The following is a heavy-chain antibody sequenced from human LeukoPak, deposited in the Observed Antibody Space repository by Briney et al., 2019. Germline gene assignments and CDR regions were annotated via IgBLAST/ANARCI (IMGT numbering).Heavy chain of an antibody. Sequence: SETLSLTCTVSGDSIHSVYYYWGWIRQSPGKGLEWIGSVYFDGGTSYSPSLKSRLIISIDTSKNQFSLNLTSVTAADTALYYCARHRKSARNYLYYYMDVWGKGTTLTVSS. J-gene: IGHJ6*03. CDR2: VYFDGGT. V-gene: IGHV4-39*01. CDR3: ARHRKSARNYLYYYMDV. CDR1: GDSIHSVYYY. D-gene: IGHD6-6*01.